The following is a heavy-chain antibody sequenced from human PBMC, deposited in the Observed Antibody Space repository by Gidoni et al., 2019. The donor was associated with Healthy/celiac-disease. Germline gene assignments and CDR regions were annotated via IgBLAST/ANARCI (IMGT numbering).Heavy chain of an antibody. J-gene: IGHJ6*02. D-gene: IGHD3-10*01. CDR1: GGTFSSYA. Sequence: QVPLVPSGAEVKKPGSSVKVSCKASGGTFSSYAISWVRQAPGQGLEWMGGIIPIFGTANYAQKVQGRVTSTADESTSTAYMELSSLRAEDTAVYYCARWGMVRGAAAYYYYYGMDVWGQGTTVTVSS. V-gene: IGHV1-69*01. CDR3: ARWGMVRGAAAYYYYYGMDV. CDR2: IIPIFGTA.